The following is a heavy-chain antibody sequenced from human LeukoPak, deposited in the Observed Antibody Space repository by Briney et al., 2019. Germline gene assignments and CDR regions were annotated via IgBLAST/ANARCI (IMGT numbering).Heavy chain of an antibody. Sequence: GGSLRFSCAASGFTVSGHPMSWVRQAPGEGLEWVSVIYRGGNTYYADSVKVRFTISTDNSKNTLYLQMNSLRAEDTAVYYCARAASSSWPSYYYGMDVWGQGTTVTVSS. J-gene: IGHJ6*02. CDR1: GFTVSGHP. V-gene: IGHV3-53*01. CDR3: ARAASSSWPSYYYGMDV. D-gene: IGHD6-13*01. CDR2: IYRGGNT.